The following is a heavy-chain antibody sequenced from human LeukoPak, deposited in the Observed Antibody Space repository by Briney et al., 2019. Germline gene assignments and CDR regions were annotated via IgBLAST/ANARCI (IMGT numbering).Heavy chain of an antibody. CDR3: ARVLADQRRSFWFDP. Sequence: SETLSLTCAVYGGSFSGYYWSWIRQPPGKGLEWIGEINHSGSTNYNPSLKSRVTISVDTSKNQFSLKLSSVAAADTVVYYCARVLADQRRSFWFDPWGQGTLVTVSS. CDR1: GGSFSGYY. CDR2: INHSGST. J-gene: IGHJ5*02. D-gene: IGHD3-3*02. V-gene: IGHV4-34*01.